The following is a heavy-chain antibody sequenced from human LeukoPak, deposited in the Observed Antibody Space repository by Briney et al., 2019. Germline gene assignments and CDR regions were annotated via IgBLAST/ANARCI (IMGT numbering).Heavy chain of an antibody. CDR2: IIPIFGTA. D-gene: IGHD1-26*01. CDR1: GGTFSSYA. CDR3: ARDPPQNIVGATRGGDY. Sequence: RASVKVSCKASGGTFSSYAISWVRQAPGQGLEWMGGIIPIFGTANYAQKFQGRVTITADESTSTAYMELSSLRSEDTAVYYCARDPPQNIVGATRGGDYWGQGTLVTVSS. V-gene: IGHV1-69*13. J-gene: IGHJ4*02.